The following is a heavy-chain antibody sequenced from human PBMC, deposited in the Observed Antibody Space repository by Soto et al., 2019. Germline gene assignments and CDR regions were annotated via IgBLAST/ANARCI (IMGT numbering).Heavy chain of an antibody. CDR1: GGTFSSYA. D-gene: IGHD6-19*01. Sequence: QVQLVQSGAEVKKPGSSVKVSCKASGGTFSSYAISWVRQAPGQGLEWMGGIIPIFGTANYAQKFQGRVTITADESTSTAYMELSSLRSEDTAVYYCARDLPLTLAVAVPAYYYYYGMDVWGQGTTVTVSS. V-gene: IGHV1-69*01. J-gene: IGHJ6*02. CDR2: IIPIFGTA. CDR3: ARDLPLTLAVAVPAYYYYYGMDV.